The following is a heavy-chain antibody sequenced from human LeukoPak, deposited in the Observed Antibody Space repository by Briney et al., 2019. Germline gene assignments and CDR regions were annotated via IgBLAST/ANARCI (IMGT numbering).Heavy chain of an antibody. CDR3: AKEYTGTFSPFPSYFAS. J-gene: IGHJ4*02. V-gene: IGHV3-23*01. CDR1: GFTFSSYE. CDR2: ITGSGGRT. D-gene: IGHD1-26*01. Sequence: GGSLRLSCAASGFTFSSYEMNWVRQAPGKGLECVSAITGSGGRTYYADSVKGRFTISRDNSKNTLYLQMNSLRAEDTAIYYCAKEYTGTFSPFPSYFASWGQGTLVTVSS.